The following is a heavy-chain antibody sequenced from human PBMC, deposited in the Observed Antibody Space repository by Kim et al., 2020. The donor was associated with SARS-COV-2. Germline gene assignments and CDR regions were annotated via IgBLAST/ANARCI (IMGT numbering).Heavy chain of an antibody. CDR3: ARGYYYDSSGSNLDAFDI. D-gene: IGHD3-22*01. V-gene: IGHV4-31*03. Sequence: SETLSLTCTVSGGSISSGGYYWSWIRQHPGKGLEWIGYIYYSGSTYYNPSLKSRVTISVDTSKNQFSLKLSSVTAADTAVYYCARGYYYDSSGSNLDAFDIWGQGTMVTVSS. J-gene: IGHJ3*02. CDR2: IYYSGST. CDR1: GGSISSGGYY.